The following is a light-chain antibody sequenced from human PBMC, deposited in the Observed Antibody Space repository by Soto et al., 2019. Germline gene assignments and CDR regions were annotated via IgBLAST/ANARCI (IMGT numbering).Light chain of an antibody. Sequence: EIVLTQSPGTLSLSPGERATLSCRASQSVSSSYLAWYQQKPGQAPRLLIYGASTRATGIPARFSGSGSGTDFTLTISNLEPEDFAVYFCHHFGNSLWTFGQGTKVDIK. V-gene: IGKV3-20*01. CDR1: QSVSSSY. J-gene: IGKJ1*01. CDR2: GAS. CDR3: HHFGNSLWT.